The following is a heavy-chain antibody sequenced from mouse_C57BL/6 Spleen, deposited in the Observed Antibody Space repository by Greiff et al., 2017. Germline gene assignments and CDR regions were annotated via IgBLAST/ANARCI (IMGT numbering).Heavy chain of an antibody. CDR2: IWRGGST. D-gene: IGHD2-1*01. Sequence: VQLQQSGPGLVQPSQSLSITCTVSGFSLTSYGVHWVRQSPGKGLEWLGVIWRGGSTDYTAAFMSRLSITKDNSKSKVFFKMNSLQADDTAIYYCAKNGNDFFYAMDDWGQGTSVTVSS. J-gene: IGHJ4*01. CDR1: GFSLTSYG. V-gene: IGHV2-5*01. CDR3: AKNGNDFFYAMDD.